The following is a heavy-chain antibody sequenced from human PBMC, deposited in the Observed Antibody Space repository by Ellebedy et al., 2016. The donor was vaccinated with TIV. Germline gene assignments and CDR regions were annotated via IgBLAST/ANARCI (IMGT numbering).Heavy chain of an antibody. J-gene: IGHJ3*02. CDR1: GDSIKSEGFS. CDR2: IYHSGSR. D-gene: IGHD3-16*01. V-gene: IGHV4-30-2*01. CDR3: ARDISAWGAFDI. Sequence: SETLSLTXAVSGDSIKSEGFSWHWIRQAPGRGLEWIAFIYHSGSRFYNPSLKSRVTLSLDISKNQFSLNLASVTAADSAVYYCARDISAWGAFDIWGHGTVVTVSS.